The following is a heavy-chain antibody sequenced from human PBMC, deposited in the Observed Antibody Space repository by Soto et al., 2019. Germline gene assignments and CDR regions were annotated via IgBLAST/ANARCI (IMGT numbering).Heavy chain of an antibody. D-gene: IGHD5-12*01. CDR2: IYYSGST. CDR3: ARGDGYGKIPAYYYYGMDV. Sequence: PSGTLSLPCPFSGGSISSGGFYWGWIRQHPGKSLEWIGYIYYSGSTYYNPSLKSRVTISVDTSKNQFSLKLSSVTAADTAVYYCARGDGYGKIPAYYYYGMDVWGQGTTVTVSS. CDR1: GGSISSGGFY. J-gene: IGHJ6*02. V-gene: IGHV4-31*03.